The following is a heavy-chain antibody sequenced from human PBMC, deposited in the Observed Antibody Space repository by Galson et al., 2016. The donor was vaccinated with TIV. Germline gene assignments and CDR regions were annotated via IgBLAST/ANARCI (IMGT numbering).Heavy chain of an antibody. D-gene: IGHD3-10*02. V-gene: IGHV2-5*02. CDR3: VHLPNMFYYGMDV. CDR2: IYWDDDE. J-gene: IGHJ6*02. CDR1: GFSLITNGVG. Sequence: PALVTPTQTLTLTCTFSGFSLITNGVGVGWVRQPPGKALEWLAHIYWDDDERYSPSLKSRLTITKDTSKNQVVLRMTNMDPMDTATYYCVHLPNMFYYGMDVWGQGTTVTVSS.